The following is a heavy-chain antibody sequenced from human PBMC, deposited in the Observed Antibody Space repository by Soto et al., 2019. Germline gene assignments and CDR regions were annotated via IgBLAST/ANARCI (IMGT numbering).Heavy chain of an antibody. V-gene: IGHV3-23*01. CDR3: ARIPFDHVWGADRYSPNFDY. CDR2: ISGSGDSK. J-gene: IGHJ4*02. D-gene: IGHD3-16*02. CDR1: GFTFSSYA. Sequence: PGGSLRLSCAASGFTFSSYALSWVRQGPGKGLEWVSGISGSGDSKNYSDSLKGRFTISRDNSKNTLFLQMNSLRAEDTAVYYCARIPFDHVWGADRYSPNFDYWGQGTQVTVSS.